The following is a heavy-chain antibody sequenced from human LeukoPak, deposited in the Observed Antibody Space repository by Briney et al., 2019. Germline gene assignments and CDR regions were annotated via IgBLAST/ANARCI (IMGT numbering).Heavy chain of an antibody. CDR2: ISYDGSSQ. D-gene: IGHD3/OR15-3a*01. J-gene: IGHJ4*01. CDR1: GFTFSDHA. CDR3: ARSGQFFDWLLSDY. Sequence: GGSLRLSCAASGFTFSDHAMRWVRQAPGKGLEWVAVISYDGSSQYSADSVKGRFTISRDNSKSTLYLQMISLRTEDTAVYYCARSGQFFDWLLSDYWGQGTLVTVSS. V-gene: IGHV3-30-3*01.